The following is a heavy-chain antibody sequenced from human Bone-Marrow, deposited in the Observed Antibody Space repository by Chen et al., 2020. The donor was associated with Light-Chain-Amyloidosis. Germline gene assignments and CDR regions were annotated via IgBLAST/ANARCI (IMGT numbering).Heavy chain of an antibody. CDR1: GFTFSSYW. D-gene: IGHD5-18*01. CDR3: ASLFQLSGSNPISGYSYGDDAFDI. Sequence: EVQLVESGGGLVQPGGSLRLSCAASGFTFSSYWMHWVRQAPGKGLLWVSRITSDGSSTSYADSVKSRFTISRDNAKNTLYLQMNSLRAEDTAVYYCASLFQLSGSNPISGYSYGDDAFDIWGQGTMVTVSS. V-gene: IGHV3-74*01. J-gene: IGHJ3*02. CDR2: ITSDGSST.